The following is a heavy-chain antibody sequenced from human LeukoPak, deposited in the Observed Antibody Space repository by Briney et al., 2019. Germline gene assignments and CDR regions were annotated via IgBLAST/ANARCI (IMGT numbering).Heavy chain of an antibody. D-gene: IGHD4-17*01. V-gene: IGHV3-20*04. J-gene: IGHJ4*02. CDR2: INWNGGST. CDR3: ARAQTYGDSRLLLDY. CDR1: GFTFWNYG. Sequence: GGSLRLSCAASGFTFWNYGMSWVRQAPGKGLEWVSGINWNGGSTGYADSVEGRFTISRDNAKNSQYLQMNSLRVEDTALYYCARAQTYGDSRLLLDYWGQGTLVTVSS.